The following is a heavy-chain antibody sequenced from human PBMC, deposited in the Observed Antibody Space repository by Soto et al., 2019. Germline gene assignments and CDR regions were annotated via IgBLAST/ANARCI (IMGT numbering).Heavy chain of an antibody. CDR1: GGSIRSDGFY. Sequence: SETLSLTCTVSGGSIRSDGFYWTWVRHLPGKGLEWVGFIYYSGTTYYNPSLKSRITISMDSSQNHFSLRLYSVTAADMAVYYCARGPKHLGGRFYYGMDVWGPGTTVTVSS. CDR3: ARGPKHLGGRFYYGMDV. V-gene: IGHV4-31*03. J-gene: IGHJ6*02. CDR2: IYYSGTT. D-gene: IGHD2-21*01.